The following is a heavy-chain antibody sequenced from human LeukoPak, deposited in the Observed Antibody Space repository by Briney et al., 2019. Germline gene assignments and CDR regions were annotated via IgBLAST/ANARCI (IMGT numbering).Heavy chain of an antibody. CDR2: IHYTGST. V-gene: IGHV4-30-4*01. CDR3: ARTRLARSSDY. CDR1: GGXISGGDYY. D-gene: IGHD2-21*01. J-gene: IGHJ4*02. Sequence: SETLSLTCTVSGGXISGGDYYWTWIRQPPGKGLEWIGYIHYTGSTSYNPSLKSRITISPDTSRNQFSLKLSSVTAADTAVYYCARTRLARSSDYWGQGTLVTVSS.